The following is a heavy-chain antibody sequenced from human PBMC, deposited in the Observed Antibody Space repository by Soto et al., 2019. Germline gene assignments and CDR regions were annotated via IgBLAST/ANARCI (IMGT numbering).Heavy chain of an antibody. CDR2: ISGYNGDT. D-gene: IGHD2-8*01. CDR3: AKNGQPPYYYYGLDV. V-gene: IGHV1-18*01. J-gene: IGHJ6*02. Sequence: QGHLVQSEAEVKKPGASVKVSCKASGYTFTRYGISWVRQAPGQSLEWMGWISGYNGDTNYAQKSKDRVSMTIDTYTGTAYMELRRLSSDDTAIYYCAKNGQPPYYYYGLDVWGQGTKVTVSS. CDR1: GYTFTRYG.